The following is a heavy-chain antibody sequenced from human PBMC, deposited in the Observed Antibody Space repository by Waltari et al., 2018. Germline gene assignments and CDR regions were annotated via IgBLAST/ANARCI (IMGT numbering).Heavy chain of an antibody. J-gene: IGHJ4*02. Sequence: QAPGQRLEWMGWINAGNGNTKYSQKFQGRVTITRDTSASTAYMELSSLRSEDTAVYYCARGGPVGQLLFDYWGQGTLVTVSS. V-gene: IGHV1-3*01. CDR2: INAGNGNT. CDR3: ARGGPVGQLLFDY. D-gene: IGHD2-2*01.